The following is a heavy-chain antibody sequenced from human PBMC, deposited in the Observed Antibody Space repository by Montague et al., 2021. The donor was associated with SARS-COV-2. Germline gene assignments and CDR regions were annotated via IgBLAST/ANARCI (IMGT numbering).Heavy chain of an antibody. CDR2: INHRGST. CDR3: ARRASSFDNWFDL. D-gene: IGHD3-10*01. Sequence: SETLSLTCAVYDGSFSDYSWTWIRQPPGKGLEWIGEINHRGSTNYNPSLKSRVTISVDTSKNQFSLRLTSVTAADTAVYYCARRASSFDNWFDLWGQGALVTASS. CDR1: DGSFSDYS. V-gene: IGHV4-34*01. J-gene: IGHJ5*02.